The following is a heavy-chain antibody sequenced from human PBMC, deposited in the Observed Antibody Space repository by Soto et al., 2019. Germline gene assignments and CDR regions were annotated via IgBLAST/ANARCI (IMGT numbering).Heavy chain of an antibody. Sequence: ASVKVSCKASGGTFSSYAISWVRQAPGQGLEWMGGIIPIFGTANYAQKFQGRVTMTADESTSTAYMELSGLRSEDTAVYYCARTPFDYYDSRPYYGMDVRCQGTTVNV. J-gene: IGHJ6*02. CDR2: IIPIFGTA. V-gene: IGHV1-69*13. D-gene: IGHD3-22*01. CDR1: GGTFSSYA. CDR3: ARTPFDYYDSRPYYGMDV.